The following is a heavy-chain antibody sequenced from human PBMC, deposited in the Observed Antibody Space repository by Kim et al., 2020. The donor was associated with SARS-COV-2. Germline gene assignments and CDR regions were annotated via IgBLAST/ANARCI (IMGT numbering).Heavy chain of an antibody. CDR2: INTNTGNP. D-gene: IGHD3-10*01. V-gene: IGHV7-4-1*02. Sequence: ASVKVSCKASGYTFTSYAMNWVRQAPGQGLEWMGWINTNTGNPTYAQGFTGRFVFSLDTSVSTAYLQISSLKAEDTAVYYCVREWFGELYYYGMDVWGQGTTVTVSS. CDR1: GYTFTSYA. CDR3: VREWFGELYYYGMDV. J-gene: IGHJ6*02.